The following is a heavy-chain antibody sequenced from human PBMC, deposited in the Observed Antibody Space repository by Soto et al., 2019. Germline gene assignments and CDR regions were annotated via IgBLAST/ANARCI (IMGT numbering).Heavy chain of an antibody. J-gene: IGHJ3*02. CDR3: ARLMHYSHSGGCSHSGFDX. CDR1: GYTFTDYF. V-gene: IGHV1-2*02. CDR2: INPYSGGA. Sequence: VSVKVSCNASGYTFTDYFIHWVRQAPGQGLEWIGWINPYSGGADLSQKFQGRVTMTRDTSIRTAYMEVSSLRSDDTAVFYCARLMHYSHSGGCSHSGFDXWGQGTLVSVS. D-gene: IGHD2-21*01.